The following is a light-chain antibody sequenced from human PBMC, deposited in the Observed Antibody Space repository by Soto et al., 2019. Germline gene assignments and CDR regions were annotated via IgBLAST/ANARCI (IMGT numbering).Light chain of an antibody. V-gene: IGLV1-47*01. CDR1: TSDIGSNY. J-gene: IGLJ3*02. Sequence: QAVVTQPPSASGTPGQRVTISCSGSTSDIGSNYVYWYQQLPGMAPKLLIYRNDQRPSGVPDRFSGSKSGTSASLAISGLRSEDEADYYCAAWDDSLSGSMMFGGGTKLTVL. CDR2: RND. CDR3: AAWDDSLSGSMM.